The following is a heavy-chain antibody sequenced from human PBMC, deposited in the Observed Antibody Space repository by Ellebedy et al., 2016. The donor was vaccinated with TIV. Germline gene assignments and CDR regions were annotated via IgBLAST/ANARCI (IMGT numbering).Heavy chain of an antibody. CDR1: GFTFSSYA. V-gene: IGHV3-30-3*01. J-gene: IGHJ4*02. CDR2: ISYDGSNK. D-gene: IGHD5-24*01. CDR3: ARVDGYNRLG. Sequence: GESLKISXAASGFTFSSYAMHWVRQAPGKGLEWVAVISYDGSNKYYADSVKGRFTISRDNSMNTLYLQMNSLRAEDTAVYYCARVDGYNRLGWGQGTLVTVSS.